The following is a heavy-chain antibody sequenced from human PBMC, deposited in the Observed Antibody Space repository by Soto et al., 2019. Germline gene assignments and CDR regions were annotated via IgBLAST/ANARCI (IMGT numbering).Heavy chain of an antibody. Sequence: GGSLRLSCAASGFSFSSYWMHWVRQAAGKGLVWVSRINSDGSSTSYADSVKGRFTISRDKAKNTLYLQMNSLRAEATAVYYCASLAPLMYSSSSAYYYYYMDVWGKGTTVTVSS. CDR1: GFSFSSYW. CDR2: INSDGSST. V-gene: IGHV3-74*01. D-gene: IGHD6-6*01. J-gene: IGHJ6*03. CDR3: ASLAPLMYSSSSAYYYYYMDV.